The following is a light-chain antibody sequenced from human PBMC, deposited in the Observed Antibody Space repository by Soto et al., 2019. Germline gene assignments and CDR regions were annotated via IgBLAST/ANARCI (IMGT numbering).Light chain of an antibody. CDR2: AVS. V-gene: IGLV2-14*01. J-gene: IGLJ2*01. CDR1: SSDVGGYNY. CDR3: SSYTSSSTLV. Sequence: QSVLTQPASVSGSPGQSITISCTGTSSDVGGYNYVSWYQQHPGKTPKLMIYAVSNRPAGVSNRFSGSKSGHTASLTISGLQAEDEADYYCSSYTSSSTLVFGGGTKLTVL.